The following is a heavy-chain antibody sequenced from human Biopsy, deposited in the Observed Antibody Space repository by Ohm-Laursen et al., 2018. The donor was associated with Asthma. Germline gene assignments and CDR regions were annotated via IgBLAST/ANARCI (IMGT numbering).Heavy chain of an antibody. V-gene: IGHV1-3*01. CDR1: GYTFINYA. D-gene: IGHD2/OR15-2a*01. CDR3: ARAVDYTQYYGIDV. J-gene: IGHJ6*02. CDR2: INAGNGNT. Sequence: GASVKVSCKASGYTFINYAIHWVRQAPGQRLEWMGWINAGNGNTRYSQKFQGRVTISRDTSASTAYMDLSSLRSEDTAVCFCARAVDYTQYYGIDVWGQGTTVTVS.